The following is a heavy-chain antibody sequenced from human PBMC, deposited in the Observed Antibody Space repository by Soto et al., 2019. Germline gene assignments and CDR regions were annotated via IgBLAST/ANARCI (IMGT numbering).Heavy chain of an antibody. Sequence: ASVKVFCKASGYTFTSYGINWVRQAPGQGLEWMGWISAYNGNTNYAQKLQGRVTMTTDTSTSTVYMELRSLRSDDTAVYYCARASGSSYWFDPWGQGTLVTVSS. CDR1: GYTFTSYG. J-gene: IGHJ5*02. CDR3: ARASGSSYWFDP. D-gene: IGHD1-26*01. CDR2: ISAYNGNT. V-gene: IGHV1-18*01.